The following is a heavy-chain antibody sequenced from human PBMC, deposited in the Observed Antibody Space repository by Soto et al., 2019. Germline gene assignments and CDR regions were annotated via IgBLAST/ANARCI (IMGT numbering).Heavy chain of an antibody. V-gene: IGHV5-10-1*01. CDR1: GYXSTSYL. CDR3: ARSEYRSSIDY. D-gene: IGHD6-13*01. CDR2: IDTSDSYT. Sequence: EXLKISCKCSGYXSTSYLLIWVRQMPGKGLELIGRIDTSDSYTNYSPSFQGNVTISAHKSISTAYLQWSRLKASATAMYYCARSEYRSSIDYWGQGTLGTVSS. J-gene: IGHJ4*02.